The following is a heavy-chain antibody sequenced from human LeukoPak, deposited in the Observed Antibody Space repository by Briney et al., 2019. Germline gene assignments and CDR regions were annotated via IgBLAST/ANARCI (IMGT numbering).Heavy chain of an antibody. CDR1: GFTVSSNY. V-gene: IGHV3-66*01. D-gene: IGHD4-17*01. J-gene: IGHJ4*02. Sequence: SGGSLRLSCAASGFTVSSNYMSWVRQAPGKGLEWVSVIYSGGSTYYADSVKGRFTISRDNSKNTLYLQMNSLRAEDTAVYYCARESYGARIDYWGQGTLVTVSS. CDR2: IYSGGST. CDR3: ARESYGARIDY.